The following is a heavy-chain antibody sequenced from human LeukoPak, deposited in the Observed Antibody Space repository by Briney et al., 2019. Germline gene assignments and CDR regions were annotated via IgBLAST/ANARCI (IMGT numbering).Heavy chain of an antibody. CDR3: ARAPAVAGHFDY. D-gene: IGHD6-19*01. J-gene: IGHJ4*02. Sequence: SETLSLTSTVSGGSISSYYWSWIRQPPGKGLEWIGYIYYSGSTNYNPSLKSRVTISVDTSKNQFSLKLSSVTAADTAVYYCARAPAVAGHFDYWGQGTLVTVSS. CDR1: GGSISSYY. CDR2: IYYSGST. V-gene: IGHV4-59*01.